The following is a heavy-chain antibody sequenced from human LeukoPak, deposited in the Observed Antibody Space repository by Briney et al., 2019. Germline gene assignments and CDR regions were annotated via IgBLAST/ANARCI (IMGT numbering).Heavy chain of an antibody. Sequence: PSETLSLTCTVSGGSISTSNYYWGWIRQPPGKGLEWIGYIYYSGSTNYNPSLKSRVTISVDTSKNQFSLKLSSVTAADTAVYYCARGRAVAGRYDYWGQGTLVTVSS. CDR1: GGSISTSNYY. CDR2: IYYSGST. J-gene: IGHJ4*02. D-gene: IGHD6-19*01. CDR3: ARGRAVAGRYDY. V-gene: IGHV4-61*05.